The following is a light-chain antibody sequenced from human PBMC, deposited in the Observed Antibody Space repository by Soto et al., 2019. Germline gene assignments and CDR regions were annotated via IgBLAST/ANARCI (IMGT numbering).Light chain of an antibody. J-gene: IGKJ2*01. CDR3: QQSYSSPQMYT. CDR1: QTISSS. V-gene: IGKV1-39*01. CDR2: AAS. Sequence: DIQMTQSPSSLSASVGDRVTITCRASQTISSSLNWYQQKPGKAPDLLIYAASNLQRGVPSRFSGSGSGSDFTLTISSLQLEDFATYYCQQSYSSPQMYTFGQGTRLEIK.